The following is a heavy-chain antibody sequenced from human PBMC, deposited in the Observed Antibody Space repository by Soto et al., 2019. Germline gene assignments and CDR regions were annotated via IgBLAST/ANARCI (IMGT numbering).Heavy chain of an antibody. V-gene: IGHV3-53*01. J-gene: IGHJ3*02. D-gene: IGHD5-18*01. Sequence: VGSLRLSCAASGFTVSSNYMSWVRQAPGKGLEWVSVIYSGGSTYYADSVKGRFTISRDNSKNTLYLQMNSLRAEDTAVYYCARDHVDTAMARDGAFDIWGQGTMVTVSS. CDR1: GFTVSSNY. CDR2: IYSGGST. CDR3: ARDHVDTAMARDGAFDI.